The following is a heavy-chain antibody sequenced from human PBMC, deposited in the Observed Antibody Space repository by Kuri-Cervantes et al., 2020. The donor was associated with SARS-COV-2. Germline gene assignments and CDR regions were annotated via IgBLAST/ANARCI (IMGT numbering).Heavy chain of an antibody. CDR3: VRIRAATVIADY. J-gene: IGHJ4*02. V-gene: IGHV2-70*11. CDR1: GFSLSNARMC. Sequence: SGPTLVKPTETLTLTCTVSGFSLSNARMCVAWIRQPPGKALEWLARIDWDDDKYYKTSLNTRLSISKDTSKDQVVLTMTNMDPVDTATYYCVRIRAATVIADYWGQGTLVTVSS. CDR2: IDWDDDK. D-gene: IGHD4-11*01.